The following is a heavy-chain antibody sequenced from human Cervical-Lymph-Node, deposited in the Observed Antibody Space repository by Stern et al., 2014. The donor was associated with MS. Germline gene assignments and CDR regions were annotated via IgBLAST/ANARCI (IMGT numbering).Heavy chain of an antibody. CDR3: ARDDPQRTSSSVGYYYYAMDV. CDR1: GGTFSTYA. CDR2: IIPLFDTT. V-gene: IGHV1-69*01. J-gene: IGHJ6*02. Sequence: VQLVESGAEVKKPGSSVKVSCKASGGTFSTYAFNWVRQAPGQGLEWMGGIIPLFDTTNSAQQFQGRVTITADESANTAYMELSSLRSEDTAVYYCARDDPQRTSSSVGYYYYAMDVWGQGTTVTVSS. D-gene: IGHD6-6*01.